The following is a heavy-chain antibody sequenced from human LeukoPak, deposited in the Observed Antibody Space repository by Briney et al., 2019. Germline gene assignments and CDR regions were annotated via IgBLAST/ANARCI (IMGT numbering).Heavy chain of an antibody. V-gene: IGHV4-4*07. D-gene: IGHD3-22*01. CDR1: GGSISSYY. CDR2: IYTSRST. Sequence: SETLTLTCPVSGGSISSYYWSWLRQPAGKGLEWIGRIYTSRSTNFNPSLKSRVTMSVDTSKNQFSLKLSSVTAADTAVYYCASSRYYDSSGYCYFDNWGQGTLVTVSS. CDR3: ASSRYYDSSGYCYFDN. J-gene: IGHJ4*02.